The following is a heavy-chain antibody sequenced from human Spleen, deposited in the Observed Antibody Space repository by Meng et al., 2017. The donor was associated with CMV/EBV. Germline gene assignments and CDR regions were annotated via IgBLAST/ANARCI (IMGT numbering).Heavy chain of an antibody. V-gene: IGHV3-48*04. Sequence: GESLKISCVASGFTFNIYNMNWVRQAPGKGLEWVSYISSGSSTISYADSVKGRFTISRDNAKNPLHLQMNNLRAEDTAVYYCVICHYDFWSGYQWAFDSWGQGTLVTVSS. CDR3: VICHYDFWSGYQWAFDS. J-gene: IGHJ4*02. CDR2: ISSGSSTI. D-gene: IGHD3-3*01. CDR1: GFTFNIYN.